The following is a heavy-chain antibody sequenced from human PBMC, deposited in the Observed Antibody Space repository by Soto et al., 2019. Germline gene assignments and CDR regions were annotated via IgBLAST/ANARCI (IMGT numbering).Heavy chain of an antibody. CDR2: IIPIFGTA. J-gene: IGHJ4*02. V-gene: IGHV1-69*13. CDR3: ARGRCDSSGYIPPDHDY. Sequence: SVKVSCKASGGTFSSYAISWVRQAPGQGLEWMGGIIPIFGTANYAQKFQGRVTITADESTSTAYMELSSLRSEDTAVYYCARGRCDSSGYIPPDHDYWGQGTLVTVSS. D-gene: IGHD3-22*01. CDR1: GGTFSSYA.